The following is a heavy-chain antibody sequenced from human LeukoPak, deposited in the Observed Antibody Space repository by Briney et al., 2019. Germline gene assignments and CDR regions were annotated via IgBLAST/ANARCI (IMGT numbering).Heavy chain of an antibody. CDR1: GGSISSGGYS. D-gene: IGHD2-21*02. V-gene: IGHV4-30-2*01. Sequence: SETLSLTCAVSGGSISSGGYSWSWIRQPPGKGLEWIGYIYHSGSTYYNPSLKSRVTISVDRSKNQFSLKLSSVTAADTAVYYCASACGGDCRHHDAFDIWGQGTMVTVSS. J-gene: IGHJ3*02. CDR3: ASACGGDCRHHDAFDI. CDR2: IYHSGST.